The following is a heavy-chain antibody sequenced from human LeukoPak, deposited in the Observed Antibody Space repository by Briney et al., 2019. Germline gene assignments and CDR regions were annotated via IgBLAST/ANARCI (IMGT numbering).Heavy chain of an antibody. CDR2: IYYSGST. CDR1: GGSISSYY. J-gene: IGHJ3*02. D-gene: IGHD2-2*01. Sequence: SETQSLTCTVSGGSISSYYWSWIRQPPGKGLEWIGYIYYSGSTNYNPSLKSRVTISVDTSKNQFSLKLSSVTAADTAVYYCARGVASCYWRNCRSDAFDIWGQGTMVTVSS. V-gene: IGHV4-59*01. CDR3: ARGVASCYWRNCRSDAFDI.